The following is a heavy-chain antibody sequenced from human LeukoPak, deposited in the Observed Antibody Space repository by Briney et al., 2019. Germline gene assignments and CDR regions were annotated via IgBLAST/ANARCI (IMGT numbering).Heavy chain of an antibody. CDR3: AKDMKAAWYFDY. CDR2: ISGSGGST. Sequence: GGSLRLSCAASGFTFSSYAMSWVRQAPGKGLEWVSAISGSGGSTYYADSVKGRFTISRDNSKNTLFLQMNSLKAEDTAVYYCAKDMKAAWYFDYWGQGTLVTVSS. CDR1: GFTFSSYA. V-gene: IGHV3-23*01. J-gene: IGHJ4*02. D-gene: IGHD2-15*01.